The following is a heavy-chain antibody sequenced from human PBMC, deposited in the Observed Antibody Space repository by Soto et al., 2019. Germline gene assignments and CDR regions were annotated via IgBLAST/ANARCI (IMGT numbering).Heavy chain of an antibody. D-gene: IGHD3-10*01. CDR3: ARDGSGSYTYLDY. Sequence: GGSLRLSCAASGFTFSSYGMHWVRQAPGKGLEWVAVIWYDGSNKYYADSVKGRFTISRDNSKNTLYLQMNSLRAEDTAVYYCARDGSGSYTYLDYWGQGTLVTVSS. V-gene: IGHV3-33*01. CDR1: GFTFSSYG. J-gene: IGHJ4*02. CDR2: IWYDGSNK.